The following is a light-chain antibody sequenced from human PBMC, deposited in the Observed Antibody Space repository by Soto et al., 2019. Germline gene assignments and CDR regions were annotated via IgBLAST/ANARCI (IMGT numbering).Light chain of an antibody. V-gene: IGKV1-39*01. CDR2: SAS. CDR3: QQSYNFPRT. Sequence: DIQLTQSPSSLSASVGDGVTITCRASQSISNFLNWYQQKPGQAPKLLISSASNVQSGVPSRFSGRGSGTEFTLTISGLQPEDSASYCCQQSYNFPRTFGQGTKGDIK. J-gene: IGKJ1*01. CDR1: QSISNF.